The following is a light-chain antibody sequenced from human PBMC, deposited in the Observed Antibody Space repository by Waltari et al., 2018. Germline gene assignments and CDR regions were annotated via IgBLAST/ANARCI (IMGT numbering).Light chain of an antibody. CDR2: QDP. CDR1: TLGNKY. Sequence: SYELTQPPSVSVSPGQTASITCSGDTLGNKYASWYQQKPGQSPLLVIYQDPKRPSGIPGLFSGSKSGNAATLTISGTQAMDEADYYCQALGRSAWVFGGGTKLTVL. J-gene: IGLJ3*02. CDR3: QALGRSAWV. V-gene: IGLV3-1*01.